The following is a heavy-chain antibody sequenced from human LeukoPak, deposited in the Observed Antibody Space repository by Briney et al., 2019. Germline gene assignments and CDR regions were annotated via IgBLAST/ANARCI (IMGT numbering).Heavy chain of an antibody. J-gene: IGHJ4*02. CDR1: GGSTSSYY. V-gene: IGHV4-4*07. Sequence: SETLSLTCTVSGGSTSSYYWNWIRQPAGKGLEWIGRIYTSGSTNYNPSLKSRVTLSVDTSKNQFSLKLSSVTAADTAVYYCARSYSSSWTSFDYWGQGSLVTVSS. CDR3: ARSYSSSWTSFDY. D-gene: IGHD6-13*01. CDR2: IYTSGST.